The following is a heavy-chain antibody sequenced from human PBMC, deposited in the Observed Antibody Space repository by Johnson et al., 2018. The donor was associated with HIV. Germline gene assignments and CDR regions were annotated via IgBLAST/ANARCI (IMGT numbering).Heavy chain of an antibody. V-gene: IGHV3-30*03. CDR3: ARGRKDIEVADGLDNDAFDM. CDR1: GFTFSGYG. CDR2: ISNYGSKK. Sequence: QVQLVESGGGAVQPGKSLRLSCAASGFTFSGYGMHWVRQAPGKGLEWVAVISNYGSKKYYADSVKGRFTISRYNSKGTLYLQMDSLRPDDTALYYCARGRKDIEVADGLDNDAFDMWGQGTLVTVSS. J-gene: IGHJ3*02. D-gene: IGHD2-2*01.